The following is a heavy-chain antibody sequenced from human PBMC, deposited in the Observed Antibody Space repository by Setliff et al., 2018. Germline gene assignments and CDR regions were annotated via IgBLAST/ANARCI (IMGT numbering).Heavy chain of an antibody. CDR2: IDPDGIGK. D-gene: IGHD3-10*01. V-gene: IGHV3-7*01. CDR1: GDSFSDYY. CDR3: FGAGTCSY. J-gene: IGHJ4*02. Sequence: PSETLSLTCAVYGDSFSDYYWSWIRQAPGKGLEWVANIDPDGIGKYYIDSVRGRFTISRDNAQKTLYLHMNNLRAEDTAVYYCFGAGTCSYWGQGTLVTVSS.